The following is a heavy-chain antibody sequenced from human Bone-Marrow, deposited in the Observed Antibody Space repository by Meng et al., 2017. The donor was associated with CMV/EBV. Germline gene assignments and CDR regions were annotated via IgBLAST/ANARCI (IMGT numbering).Heavy chain of an antibody. V-gene: IGHV4-39*01. D-gene: IGHD6-13*01. CDR1: GGSISSSSYY. J-gene: IGHJ4*02. CDR3: ARGPLRAAAGLD. CDR2: IYYSGST. Sequence: SETLSLTCTVSGGSISSSSYYWGWIRQPPGKGLEWIGSIYYSGSTYYNPSLKSRVTISVDTSKNQFSLKLSSVTAADTAVYYGARGPLRAAAGLDWGQGTLVTVSS.